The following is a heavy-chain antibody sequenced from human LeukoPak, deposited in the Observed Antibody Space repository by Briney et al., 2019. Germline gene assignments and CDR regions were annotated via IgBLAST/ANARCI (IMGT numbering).Heavy chain of an antibody. CDR1: GFTFSSYA. CDR3: AREWELCLDY. V-gene: IGHV3-30*04. CDR2: ISYDGSNK. D-gene: IGHD1-26*01. J-gene: IGHJ4*02. Sequence: GRSLRLSCAASGFTFSSYAMHWVRQAPGKGLEWVAVISYDGSNKYYADSVKGRFTISRDNSKNTLYLQMNSLRAEDTAVYYCAREWELCLDYWGQGTLVTVSS.